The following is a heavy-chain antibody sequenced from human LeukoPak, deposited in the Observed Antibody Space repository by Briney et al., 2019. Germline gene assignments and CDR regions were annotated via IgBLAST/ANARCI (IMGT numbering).Heavy chain of an antibody. D-gene: IGHD3-9*01. V-gene: IGHV4-38-2*01. CDR3: VRYCDWPYYFDS. Sequence: SETLSLTCGVSGDSISSGYYWGWIRQPPGKGLEWIGSIYHSVSTYYNPSLKSRVTLSVDTPKNQLSLKLSSVTAADTAVYYCVRYCDWPYYFDSWGQGTLVTVSS. CDR1: GDSISSGYY. J-gene: IGHJ4*02. CDR2: IYHSVST.